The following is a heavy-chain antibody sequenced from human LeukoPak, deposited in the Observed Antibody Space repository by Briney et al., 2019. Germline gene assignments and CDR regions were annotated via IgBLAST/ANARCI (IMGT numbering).Heavy chain of an antibody. CDR3: ARGPDYYDSSGYYWA. Sequence: GSLRLSCAASGFTFSSYSMNWVRQAPGKGLGWVSSISSSSSYIYYADSVKGRFTISRDNAKNSLYLQMNSLRAEDTAVYYCARGPDYYDSSGYYWAWGQGTLVTVSS. V-gene: IGHV3-21*01. CDR2: ISSSSSYI. J-gene: IGHJ5*02. D-gene: IGHD3-22*01. CDR1: GFTFSSYS.